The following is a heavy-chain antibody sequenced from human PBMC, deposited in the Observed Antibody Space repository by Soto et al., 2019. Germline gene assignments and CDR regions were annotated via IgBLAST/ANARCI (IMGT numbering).Heavy chain of an antibody. CDR3: ARDQGVAAAGITWFDP. D-gene: IGHD6-13*01. CDR2: VHSSGST. Sequence: ETLWLTCTVSGDSMNTYHWSWIRQPAGKGLEWIGHVHSSGSTNYNPSLKSRVTMSVDTSKNQFSLRLMSVTAADTAVYYCARDQGVAAAGITWFDPWGQGSRVTVSS. V-gene: IGHV4-4*07. J-gene: IGHJ5*02. CDR1: GDSMNTYH.